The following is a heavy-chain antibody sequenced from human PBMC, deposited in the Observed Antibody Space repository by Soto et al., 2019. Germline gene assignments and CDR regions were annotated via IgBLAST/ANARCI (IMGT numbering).Heavy chain of an antibody. CDR2: ISYSGNT. CDR3: AIGKRPLAMFFDY. CDR1: GGSITSGAYF. J-gene: IGHJ4*02. Sequence: QVQLQGSGPGLVKPSQTLSLTCANTGGSITSGAYFWTWIRQLPGKGLEWIGHISYSGNTDYNPSLKSRVTLSRDTSKNQFSLTLSAVTAADTAVYYCAIGKRPLAMFFDYWGQGNLVTVSS. V-gene: IGHV4-31*11. D-gene: IGHD6-25*01.